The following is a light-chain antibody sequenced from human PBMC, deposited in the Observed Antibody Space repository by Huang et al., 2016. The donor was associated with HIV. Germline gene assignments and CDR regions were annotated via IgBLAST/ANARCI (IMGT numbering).Light chain of an antibody. CDR3: QQYGTSPPSLT. CDR1: QSFSGTY. V-gene: IGKV3-20*01. J-gene: IGKJ4*01. Sequence: EIVLTQSPGTLSLSPGGRATLSCRASQSFSGTYLAWYQQKPGQAPRLLIYGTSIRATGIPVRFSGSGSATDFTLTISGLEPEDFALYYCQQYGTSPPSLTFGGGTKVEIK. CDR2: GTS.